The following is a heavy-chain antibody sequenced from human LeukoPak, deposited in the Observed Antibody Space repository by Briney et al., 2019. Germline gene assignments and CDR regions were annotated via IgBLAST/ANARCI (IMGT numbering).Heavy chain of an antibody. D-gene: IGHD6-13*01. CDR2: ISYDGSNK. V-gene: IGHV3-30*04. CDR1: GFTFSGFA. CDR3: ARDPLGQLTYYFDY. J-gene: IGHJ4*02. Sequence: PRGSLRLSCAASGFTFSGFAMHWVRQAPGKGLEWVAVISYDGSNKYSADSVKGRFSISRDNSKNTLYLQMNSLRAEDTAVYYCARDPLGQLTYYFDYWGQGTLVTVSS.